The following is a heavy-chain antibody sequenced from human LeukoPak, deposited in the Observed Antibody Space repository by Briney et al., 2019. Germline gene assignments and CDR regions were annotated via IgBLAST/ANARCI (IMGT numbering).Heavy chain of an antibody. Sequence: SETLSLICSVSGDSISTAYWSWIRQSPEKGLEWIGYIYKIGNTDYNPSLKSRVPISLDTSKNQLSLSLKSVTAADTAVYYCAGRGQRYFRDWGQGTLVTVSS. CDR3: AGRGQRYFRD. V-gene: IGHV4-59*08. D-gene: IGHD3-9*01. CDR1: GDSISTAY. J-gene: IGHJ1*01. CDR2: IYKIGNT.